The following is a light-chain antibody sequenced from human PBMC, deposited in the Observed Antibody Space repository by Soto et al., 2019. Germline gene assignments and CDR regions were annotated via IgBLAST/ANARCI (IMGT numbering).Light chain of an antibody. CDR1: QSLVYSDGNTY. CDR2: KVS. V-gene: IGKV2-30*01. J-gene: IGKJ1*01. CDR3: MQGTRWPWT. Sequence: DVVMTQSPLSLPVTLGQPASISCRSSQSLVYSDGNTYSNWFQQRPGQSPRLLICKVSNRDSVAPDRFSGSWSSTDFTLKSSRVEAEDVGVYYCMQGTRWPWTFGQGTKVEIK.